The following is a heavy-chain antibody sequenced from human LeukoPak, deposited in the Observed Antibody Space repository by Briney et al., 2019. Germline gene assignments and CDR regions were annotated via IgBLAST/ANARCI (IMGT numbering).Heavy chain of an antibody. V-gene: IGHV1-18*01. D-gene: IGHD2-21*02. J-gene: IGHJ4*02. CDR3: ARDSCGGDCYSFPYYFDY. CDR1: GYTFTSYG. CDR2: ISAYNGNT. Sequence: ASVKVSCKASGYTFTSYGIGWVRRAPGQGLEWMGWISAYNGNTNYAQKLQGRVTMTTDTSTSTAYMELRSLRSDDTAVYYCARDSCGGDCYSFPYYFDYWGQGTLVTVSS.